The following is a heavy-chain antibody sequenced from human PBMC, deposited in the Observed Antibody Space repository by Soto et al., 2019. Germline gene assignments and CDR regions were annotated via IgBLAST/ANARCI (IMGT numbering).Heavy chain of an antibody. CDR3: ARSRDDYGDYVPPYFDY. D-gene: IGHD4-17*01. Sequence: GGSLRLSYAASGFTVSSNYMSWVRQAPGKGLEWVSVIYSGGSTYYADSVKGRFTISRDNSKNTLYLQMNSLRAEDTAVYYCARSRDDYGDYVPPYFDYWGQGTLVTVSS. V-gene: IGHV3-53*01. CDR2: IYSGGST. CDR1: GFTVSSNY. J-gene: IGHJ4*02.